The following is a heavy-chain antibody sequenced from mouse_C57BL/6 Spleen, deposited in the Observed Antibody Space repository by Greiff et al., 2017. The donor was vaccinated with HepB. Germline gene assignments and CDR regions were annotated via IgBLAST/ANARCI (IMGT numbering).Heavy chain of an antibody. CDR2: INPNNGGT. CDR1: GYTFTDYY. D-gene: IGHD4-1*01. Sequence: EVQLQQSGPELVKPGASVKISCKASGYTFTDYYMNWVKQSHGKSLEWIGDINPNNGGTSYNQKFKGKATLTVDKSSSTAYMELRSLTSEDSAVYYCTNWDVGGYWGQGTTLTVSS. CDR3: TNWDVGGY. J-gene: IGHJ2*01. V-gene: IGHV1-26*01.